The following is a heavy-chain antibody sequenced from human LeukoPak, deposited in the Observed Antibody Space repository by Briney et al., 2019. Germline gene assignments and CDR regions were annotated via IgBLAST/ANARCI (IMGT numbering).Heavy chain of an antibody. J-gene: IGHJ3*02. V-gene: IGHV1-24*01. CDR3: AADTDILTGQDAFDI. Sequence: ASVNVSCKFSGYTLTELSMHWVRQAPGKGLEWMGGFDPEDGETIYAQKFQGRVTMTEDTSTDTAYMELSSLRSEDTAVYYCAADTDILTGQDAFDIWGQGTMVTVSS. CDR2: FDPEDGET. D-gene: IGHD3-9*01. CDR1: GYTLTELS.